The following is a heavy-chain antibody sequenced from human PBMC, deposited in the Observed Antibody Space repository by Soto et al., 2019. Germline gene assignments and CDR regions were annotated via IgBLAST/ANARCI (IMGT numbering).Heavy chain of an antibody. V-gene: IGHV4-31*03. CDR2: IYYSGST. J-gene: IGHJ6*02. CDR1: GGSISSGGYY. Sequence: QVQLQESGPGLVKPSQTLSLTCTVSGGSISSGGYYWSWIRQHPGKGLEWIGYIYYSGSTYYNPSLKRRVTMSVDTSKSQFSLKLSYVTAADTAVYYCARDRNVVVPAATAAYSHDFGMDVWGQGTKVTVSS. CDR3: ARDRNVVVPAATAAYSHDFGMDV. D-gene: IGHD2-2*01.